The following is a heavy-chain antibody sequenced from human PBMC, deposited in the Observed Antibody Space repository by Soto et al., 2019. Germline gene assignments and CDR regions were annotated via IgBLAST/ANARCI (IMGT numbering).Heavy chain of an antibody. V-gene: IGHV3-9*01. CDR2: ISWNSGSI. D-gene: IGHD4-17*01. J-gene: IGHJ6*02. Sequence: GGSLRLSCAASGFTFDDYAMHWVRQAPGKGLEWVSGISWNSGSIGYADSVKGRFTISRDNAKNSLYLQMNSLRAEDTALYYCAKEKGVSKHPENDGDYDYYYYYGMDVWGQGTTVTVSS. CDR3: AKEKGVSKHPENDGDYDYYYYYGMDV. CDR1: GFTFDDYA.